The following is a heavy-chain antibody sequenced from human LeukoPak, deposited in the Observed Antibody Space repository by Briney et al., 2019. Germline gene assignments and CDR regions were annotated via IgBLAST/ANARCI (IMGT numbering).Heavy chain of an antibody. CDR3: AIWGYGRYSGYDRGFDP. J-gene: IGHJ5*02. CDR1: GGSISSYY. Sequence: PSETLSLTCTVSGGSISSYYWSWIRQPPGKGLEWIGYIYYSGSTNYNPSLKSRVTISADTSKNQFSLKLSSVTAADTAVYYCAIWGYGRYSGYDRGFDPWGQGTLVTVSS. D-gene: IGHD5-12*01. V-gene: IGHV4-59*12. CDR2: IYYSGST.